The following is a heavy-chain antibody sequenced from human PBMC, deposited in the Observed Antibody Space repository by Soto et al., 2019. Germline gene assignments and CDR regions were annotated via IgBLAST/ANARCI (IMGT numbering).Heavy chain of an antibody. V-gene: IGHV3-30*18. J-gene: IGHJ4*02. CDR2: ISYDGSNK. Sequence: AGSLRLSCAASGFTFSSYGMHWVRQAPGKGLEWVAVISYDGSNKYYADSVKGRLTISRDNSKNTLYLQMNSLRAEDTAVYYCAKVDDIWTGPAEYYFDYWGQGTLVTVSS. CDR1: GFTFSSYG. D-gene: IGHD3-9*01. CDR3: AKVDDIWTGPAEYYFDY.